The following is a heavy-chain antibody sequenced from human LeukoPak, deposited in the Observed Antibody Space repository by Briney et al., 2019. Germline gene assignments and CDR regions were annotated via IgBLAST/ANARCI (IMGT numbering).Heavy chain of an antibody. CDR1: GFTFSSYA. CDR2: IPYDGSNK. V-gene: IGHV3-30-3*01. CDR3: ARVGLIGYSSSWSHFDY. J-gene: IGHJ4*02. D-gene: IGHD6-13*01. Sequence: GGSLRLSCAASGFTFSSYAMHWVRQAPGKGLEWVAVIPYDGSNKYYADSVKGRFTISRDNSKNTLYLQMNSLRAEDTAVYYCARVGLIGYSSSWSHFDYWGQGTLVTVSS.